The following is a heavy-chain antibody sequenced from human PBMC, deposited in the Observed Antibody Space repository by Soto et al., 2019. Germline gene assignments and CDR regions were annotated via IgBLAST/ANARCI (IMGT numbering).Heavy chain of an antibody. CDR2: ISAYNGNT. D-gene: IGHD5-18*01. Sequence: ASVKVSCKASGYTFTSYGISWVRQAPGQGLEWMGWISAYNGNTNYAQKLQGRVTMTTDTSTSTAYMELRSLRSDDTAVYYCARRTVDTATYYYYGMDVWGQGTTVTVPS. J-gene: IGHJ6*02. CDR3: ARRTVDTATYYYYGMDV. CDR1: GYTFTSYG. V-gene: IGHV1-18*01.